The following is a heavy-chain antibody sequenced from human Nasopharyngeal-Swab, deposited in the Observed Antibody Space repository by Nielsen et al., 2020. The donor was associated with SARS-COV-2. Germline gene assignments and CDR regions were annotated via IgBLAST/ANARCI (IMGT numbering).Heavy chain of an antibody. CDR2: ISGSGGST. D-gene: IGHD6-19*01. J-gene: IGHJ4*02. CDR3: AKLDSSGWLLFDY. Sequence: VRQASGKGLEWVSAISGSGGSTYYADSVKGRFTISRDNSKNTLYLQMNSLRAEDTAVYYCAKLDSSGWLLFDYWGQGTPVTVSS. V-gene: IGHV3-23*01.